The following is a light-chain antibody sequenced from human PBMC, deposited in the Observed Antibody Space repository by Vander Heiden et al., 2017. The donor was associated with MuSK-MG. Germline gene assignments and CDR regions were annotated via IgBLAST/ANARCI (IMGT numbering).Light chain of an antibody. CDR1: SSNIGAGYD. CDR2: GNS. V-gene: IGLV1-40*01. CDR3: QSYDSSLSVV. Sequence: QSVLTQPPSVSGAPGQRVTISCTGSSSNIGAGYDVHWYQQLPGTAPKLLIYGNSNRPSGVPDRVSGSKSGNSASLAITGLQAEDEADDYCQSYDSSLSVVFGGGTKLTVL. J-gene: IGLJ2*01.